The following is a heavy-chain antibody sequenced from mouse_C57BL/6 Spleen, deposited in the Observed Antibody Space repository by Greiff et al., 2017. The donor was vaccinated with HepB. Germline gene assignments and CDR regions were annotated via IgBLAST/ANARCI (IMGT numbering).Heavy chain of an antibody. J-gene: IGHJ2*01. Sequence: QVHVKQPGAELVKPGASVKMSCKASGYTFTSYWITWVKQRPGQGLEWIGDIYPGSGSTNYNEKFKSKATLTVDTSSSTAYMQLSSLTSEDSAVYYCAGGFRYFDYWGQGTTLTVSS. CDR3: AGGFRYFDY. CDR1: GYTFTSYW. V-gene: IGHV1-55*01. CDR2: IYPGSGST.